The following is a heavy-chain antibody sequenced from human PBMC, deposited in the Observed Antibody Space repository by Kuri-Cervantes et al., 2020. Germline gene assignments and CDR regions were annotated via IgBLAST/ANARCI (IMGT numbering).Heavy chain of an antibody. V-gene: IGHV3-23*01. Sequence: GESLKISCAASGFTFSTYALSWVRQAPGKGLEWVSGISDSGNNRYYADSVKGRFAISRDNAKNSLFLQMNSLRAEDTAVYFCARVNYGDSAWWFDPWGQGTLVTVSS. D-gene: IGHD4-17*01. CDR1: GFTFSTYA. CDR3: ARVNYGDSAWWFDP. J-gene: IGHJ5*02. CDR2: ISDSGNNR.